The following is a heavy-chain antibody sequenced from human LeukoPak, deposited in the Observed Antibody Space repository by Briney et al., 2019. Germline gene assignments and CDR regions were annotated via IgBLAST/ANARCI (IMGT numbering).Heavy chain of an antibody. Sequence: GGSLSLPCAASGFNFKDYPLIWVRQAPGKGWVGVSDFSGSNDITDYADSVKGRFTLSRDNSKDTVYLQMNSLKAEDTAVYYCVKDPRGTVLTPEYFQHGGQGKLVIVTS. CDR2: FSGSNDIT. D-gene: IGHD4-23*01. CDR1: GFNFKDYP. V-gene: IGHV3-23*01. CDR3: VKDPRGTVLTPEYFQH. J-gene: IGHJ1*01.